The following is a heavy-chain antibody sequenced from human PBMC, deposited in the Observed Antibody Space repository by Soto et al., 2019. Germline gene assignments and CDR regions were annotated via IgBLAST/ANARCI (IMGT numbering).Heavy chain of an antibody. D-gene: IGHD3-10*01. CDR2: ISSTGSTT. CDR1: GFDFSDHE. J-gene: IGHJ6*02. CDR3: AREGFGGDGMDV. Sequence: PGGSLRLSCGASGFDFSDHEMNWVRQAPGKGLEWVSYISSTGSTTFYADSVEGRFTISRDNAKNSLLLQMNSLRGEDTAVYYCAREGFGGDGMDVWGQGTTVTVSS. V-gene: IGHV3-48*03.